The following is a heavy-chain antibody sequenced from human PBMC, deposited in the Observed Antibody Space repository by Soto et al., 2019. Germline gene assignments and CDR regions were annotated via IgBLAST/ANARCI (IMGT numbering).Heavy chain of an antibody. Sequence: PSETLSLTCTVSGGSISSYYWSLIRQPPGKGLEWIGYIYYSGSTNYNPSLKSRVTISVDTSKNQFSLKLSSVTAADTAVYYCARVNGDYFDYWGQGTLVTVSS. CDR2: IYYSGST. CDR3: ARVNGDYFDY. V-gene: IGHV4-59*01. D-gene: IGHD4-17*01. CDR1: GGSISSYY. J-gene: IGHJ4*02.